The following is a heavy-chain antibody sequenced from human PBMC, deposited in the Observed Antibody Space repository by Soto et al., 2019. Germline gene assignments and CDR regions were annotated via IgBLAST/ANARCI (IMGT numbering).Heavy chain of an antibody. CDR2: INHSGST. CDR3: ARAPYYYGSGSYSNWFDP. V-gene: IGHV4-34*01. CDR1: GGSFSGYY. J-gene: IGHJ5*02. Sequence: SATLSLTCAVFGGSFSGYYWNWIRPPPGKGLEWIGEINHSGSTNYNPSLKSRVSISVDTSRNQISLKLSSVTAADTAVYYCARAPYYYGSGSYSNWFDPWGRGTLVTVSS. D-gene: IGHD3-10*01.